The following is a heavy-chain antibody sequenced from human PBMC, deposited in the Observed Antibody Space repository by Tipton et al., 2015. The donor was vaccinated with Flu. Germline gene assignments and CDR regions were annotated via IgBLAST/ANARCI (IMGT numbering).Heavy chain of an antibody. CDR3: ARRDFSNYVSDLKNWFDP. CDR2: VNHYGNT. D-gene: IGHD4-11*01. Sequence: GLVKPSEKLFLNCAVSGFSITSGYYWGWIRQPPGRGLEWIASVNHYGNTYHNPSLKSRVTISVDRSRNQFSLKLTSVTAADTAVYYCARRDFSNYVSDLKNWFDPWGHGTLVTVSS. CDR1: GFSITSGYY. V-gene: IGHV4-38-2*01. J-gene: IGHJ5*02.